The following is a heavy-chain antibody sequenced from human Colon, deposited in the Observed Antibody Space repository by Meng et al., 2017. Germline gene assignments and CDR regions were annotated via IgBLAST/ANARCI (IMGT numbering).Heavy chain of an antibody. Sequence: LQLRKSGSRLVKPSQTLSLTCAVSGDSILRGGSSWTWIRQTPGKGLEWIGYIYQSGRSNYNPSLKSRLSIFLDESRSQFSLNLTSVTDADTAVYYCARSTPLVAGGFDSWGQGTLVTVSS. CDR3: ARSTPLVAGGFDS. CDR2: IYQSGRS. D-gene: IGHD5-18*01. J-gene: IGHJ4*02. CDR1: GDSILRGGSS. V-gene: IGHV4-30-2*01.